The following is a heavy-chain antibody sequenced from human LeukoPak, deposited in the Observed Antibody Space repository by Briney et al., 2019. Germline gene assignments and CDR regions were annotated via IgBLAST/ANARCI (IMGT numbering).Heavy chain of an antibody. CDR2: ISAYNGNT. J-gene: IGHJ1*01. V-gene: IGHV1-18*04. CDR1: GYTFTSYG. D-gene: IGHD5-12*01. Sequence: ASVKVSCKASGYTFTSYGISWVRQAPGQGLEWMGWISAYNGNTNYAQKLQGRVTMTTDTSTSTAYMELRSLRSDDTAVYYCARVTGYSGYPLGPMAHWGQGTLVTVSS. CDR3: ARVTGYSGYPLGPMAH.